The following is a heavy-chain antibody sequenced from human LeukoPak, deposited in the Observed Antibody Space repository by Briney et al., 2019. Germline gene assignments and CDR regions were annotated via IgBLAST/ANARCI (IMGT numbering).Heavy chain of an antibody. D-gene: IGHD5-18*01. V-gene: IGHV3-48*02. J-gene: IGHJ4*02. Sequence: GGSVRLSCTASVFTFISYSINWVRHAPWKGREWLLYISWGSNVIYYADSVKGRFTTSRDDAKNSLFLQMNSLTDEDTAVYYCARDPGYSYALDYWGRGTLVTVSS. CDR3: ARDPGYSYALDY. CDR2: ISWGSNVI. CDR1: VFTFISYS.